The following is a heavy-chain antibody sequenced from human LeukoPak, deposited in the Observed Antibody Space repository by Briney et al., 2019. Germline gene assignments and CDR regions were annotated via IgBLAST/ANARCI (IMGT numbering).Heavy chain of an antibody. D-gene: IGHD5-18*01. CDR3: ARVVAAMVPNYFDY. J-gene: IGHJ4*02. CDR1: GGSISSYY. CDR2: IYYSGST. V-gene: IGHV4-59*01. Sequence: SETLSLTCTVSGGSISSYYWSWIRQPPGKGLEWVGYIYYSGSTNYNPSPKSRVTISVDTSKNQFSLKLSSVTAADTAVYYCARVVAAMVPNYFDYWGQGTLVTVSS.